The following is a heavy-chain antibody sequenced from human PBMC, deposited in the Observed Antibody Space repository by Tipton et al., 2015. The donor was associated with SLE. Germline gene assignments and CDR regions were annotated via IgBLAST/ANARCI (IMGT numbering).Heavy chain of an antibody. V-gene: IGHV4-59*08. CDR1: GGSISSYY. CDR2: IYYSGST. J-gene: IGHJ4*02. CDR3: ARSAPDCTGGVCYLYYFDY. Sequence: TLSLTCTVSGGSISSYYWSWIRQPPRKGLEWIGYIYYSGSTNYNPSLKSRVTISVDTSKNQFSLKLSSVTAADTAVYYCARSAPDCTGGVCYLYYFDYWGQGTLVTVSS. D-gene: IGHD2-8*02.